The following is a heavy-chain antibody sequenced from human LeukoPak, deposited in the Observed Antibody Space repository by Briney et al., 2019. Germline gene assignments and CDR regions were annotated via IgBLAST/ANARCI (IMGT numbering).Heavy chain of an antibody. CDR2: ISSSGSTI. CDR1: GFTFSSYE. J-gene: IGHJ5*02. V-gene: IGHV3-48*03. CDR3: ARDSNYQLLPNWFDP. D-gene: IGHD2-2*01. Sequence: PGGSLRLSCAASGFTFSSYEMNWVRQAPGKGLEWVSYISSSGSTIYYADSVKGRFTISRDNAKNSLYLQMNSLRAEDTAVYYCARDSNYQLLPNWFDPWGQGTPVTVSS.